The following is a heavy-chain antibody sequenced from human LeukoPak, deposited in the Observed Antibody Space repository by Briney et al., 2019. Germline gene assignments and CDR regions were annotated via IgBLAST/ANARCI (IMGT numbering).Heavy chain of an antibody. V-gene: IGHV3-23*01. CDR2: ISGSGSST. Sequence: GGSLRLSCAASGFTFSSYAMSWVRQAPGKGLEWVSAISGSGSSTYYADSVEGRFTISRDNSKNTLYLQMNSLRAEDTAVYYCAKTSAAAAYSSWFDPWGQGTLVTVSS. J-gene: IGHJ5*02. D-gene: IGHD6-13*01. CDR1: GFTFSSYA. CDR3: AKTSAAAAYSSWFDP.